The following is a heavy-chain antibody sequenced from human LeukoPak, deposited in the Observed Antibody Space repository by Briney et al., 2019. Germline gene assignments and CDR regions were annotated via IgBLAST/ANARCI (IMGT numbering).Heavy chain of an antibody. Sequence: SETLSLTCTVSGVSITSTSYYWGWIRQPPGKGLEWIGSIYYNGDTSYNPSLSSRVTISVDTSKNQFSLKLNSVTAADTAVYYCARGGVLWTGENWFDPWGQGTLVTVSS. CDR3: ARGGVLWTGENWFDP. CDR1: GVSITSTSYY. V-gene: IGHV4-39*02. J-gene: IGHJ5*02. CDR2: IYYNGDT. D-gene: IGHD3-16*01.